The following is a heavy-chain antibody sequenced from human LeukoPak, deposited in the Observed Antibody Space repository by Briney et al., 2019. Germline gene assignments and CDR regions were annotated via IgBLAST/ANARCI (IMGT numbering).Heavy chain of an antibody. CDR2: IIPIFGTA. CDR1: GGTFSSYA. CDR3: ARQLGDYVWGSYRSHAFDI. V-gene: IGHV1-69*05. D-gene: IGHD3-16*02. Sequence: GASVKVSCKASGGTFSSYAISWVRQAPGQGLEWMGGIIPIFGTANYAQKFQGRVTVTTDTSTSTAYMELRSLRSDDTAVYYCARQLGDYVWGSYRSHAFDIWGQGTMVTVSS. J-gene: IGHJ3*02.